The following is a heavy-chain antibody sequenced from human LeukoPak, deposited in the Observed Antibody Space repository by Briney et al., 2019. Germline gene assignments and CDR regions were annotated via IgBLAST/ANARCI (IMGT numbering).Heavy chain of an antibody. D-gene: IGHD5-18*01. V-gene: IGHV3-23*01. CDR3: ANRQYSYDSA. J-gene: IGHJ5*02. CDR2: ISGSGGST. Sequence: TGGSLRLSCAASGFTFSSYAMSWVRQAPGKGLEWVSAISGSGGSTYYADSVKGRFTISRDNSKNTLYLQMNSLRAEDTAVYYCANRQYSYDSAWGQGTLVTVSS. CDR1: GFTFSSYA.